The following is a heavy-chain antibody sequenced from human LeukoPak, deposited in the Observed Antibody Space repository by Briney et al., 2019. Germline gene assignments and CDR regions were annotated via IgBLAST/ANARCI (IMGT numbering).Heavy chain of an antibody. V-gene: IGHV3-7*01. Sequence: GGSLRLSCAASGFTFSSYWMSWVRQAPGKGLEWVANIKQDGSEKYYVDSVKGRFTISRDNAKNSLYLQVNSLRAEDTATYYCARDSAAAGLDYWGQGTLVIVSS. CDR1: GFTFSSYW. CDR3: ARDSAAAGLDY. CDR2: IKQDGSEK. D-gene: IGHD6-13*01. J-gene: IGHJ4*02.